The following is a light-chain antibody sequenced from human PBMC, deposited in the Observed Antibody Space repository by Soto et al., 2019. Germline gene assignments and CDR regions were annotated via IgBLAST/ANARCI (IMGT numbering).Light chain of an antibody. J-gene: IGLJ1*01. CDR2: EVS. Sequence: LTQPASVSGSPGQSITISCTGTSSDVGGYNYVSWYQQHPGKAPKLMIYEVSNRPSGVSNRFSGSKSGNTASLTISGLQAEDEADYYCASYTSSSSYVFGTGTKVTVL. CDR1: SSDVGGYNY. V-gene: IGLV2-14*01. CDR3: ASYTSSSSYV.